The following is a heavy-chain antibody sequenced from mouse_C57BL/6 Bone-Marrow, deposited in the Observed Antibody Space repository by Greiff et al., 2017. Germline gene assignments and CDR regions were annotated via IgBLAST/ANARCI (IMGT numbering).Heavy chain of an antibody. CDR1: GFTFSSYG. Sequence: EVQGVESGGDLVKPGGSLKLSCAASGFTFSSYGMSWVRQTPDKRLEWVATISSGGSYTYYPDSVKGRFTISRDNAKNTLYLQMSSLKSEDTAMYYCARRGYYGLDDGGQGTTLTVSS. D-gene: IGHD1-1*01. V-gene: IGHV5-6*01. J-gene: IGHJ2*01. CDR3: ARRGYYGLDD. CDR2: ISSGGSYT.